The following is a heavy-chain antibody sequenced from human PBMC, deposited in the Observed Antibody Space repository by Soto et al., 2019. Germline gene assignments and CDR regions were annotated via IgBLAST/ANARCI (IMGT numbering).Heavy chain of an antibody. CDR3: AKDGNYSNGWCDPFDI. D-gene: IGHD6-19*01. V-gene: IGHV3-23*01. Sequence: EVQVLESGGGLVQPGGSLRLSCAASGFTFSDYDMNWVRQAPGKGLEGVSTISGSGGSTYYADSVRGRFTISRDNSKNTLYLQMNSLRAADTAVYYCAKDGNYSNGWCDPFDILGQGTVVTVS. CDR2: ISGSGGST. J-gene: IGHJ3*02. CDR1: GFTFSDYD.